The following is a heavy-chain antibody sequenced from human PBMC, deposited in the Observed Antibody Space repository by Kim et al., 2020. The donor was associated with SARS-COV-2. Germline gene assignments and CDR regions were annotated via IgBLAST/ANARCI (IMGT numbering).Heavy chain of an antibody. J-gene: IGHJ4*02. Sequence: GSLKSRITIHPDTSKNPFSLQLNSVTPEDTAVYYCATDNLLSSGWYYFDYWGQGTLVTVSS. V-gene: IGHV6-1*01. CDR3: ATDNLLSSGWYYFDY. D-gene: IGHD6-19*01.